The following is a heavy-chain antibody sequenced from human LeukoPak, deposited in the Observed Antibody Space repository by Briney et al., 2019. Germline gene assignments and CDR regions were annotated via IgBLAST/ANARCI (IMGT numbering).Heavy chain of an antibody. CDR2: INPNSGGT. V-gene: IGHV1-2*02. CDR3: ARDIRLHSSGWHY. J-gene: IGHJ4*02. Sequence: ASVKVSCKASGYTFTGYYMHWVRRAPGQGLEWMGWINPNSGGTNYAQKFQGRVTMTRDTSTCTVYMELSSLRSEDTAVYYCARDIRLHSSGWHYWGQGTLVTVSS. CDR1: GYTFTGYY. D-gene: IGHD6-19*01.